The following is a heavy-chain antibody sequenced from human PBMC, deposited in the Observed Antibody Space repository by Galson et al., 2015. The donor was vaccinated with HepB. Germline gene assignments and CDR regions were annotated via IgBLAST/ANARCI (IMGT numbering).Heavy chain of an antibody. CDR2: ISTDGGNK. Sequence: SLRLSCAASGFTFRTYGMHWVRQAPGKGLEWVAVISTDGGNKYSADSVKGRFTISRDNSKNTLYLQMNSLRPEDTAVYYCAKAHRDSSTTFAAWGQGALVTVSP. J-gene: IGHJ4*02. D-gene: IGHD2-2*01. CDR1: GFTFRTYG. CDR3: AKAHRDSSTTFAA. V-gene: IGHV3-30*18.